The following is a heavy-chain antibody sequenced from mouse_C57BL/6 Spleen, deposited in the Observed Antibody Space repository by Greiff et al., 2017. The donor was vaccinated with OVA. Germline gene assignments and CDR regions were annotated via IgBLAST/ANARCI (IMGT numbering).Heavy chain of an antibody. CDR1: GYTFTSYW. CDR3: ARWSSTSGLFAY. CDR2: IYPGSGST. D-gene: IGHD1-3*01. V-gene: IGHV1-55*01. Sequence: VQLQQPGAELVKPGASVKMSCKASGYTFTSYWITWVKQRPGQGLEWIGDIYPGSGSTNYNEKFKSKATLTVDTSSSTAYMRLSSLTSEDSAVYYFARWSSTSGLFAYWGQGTLVTVSA. J-gene: IGHJ3*01.